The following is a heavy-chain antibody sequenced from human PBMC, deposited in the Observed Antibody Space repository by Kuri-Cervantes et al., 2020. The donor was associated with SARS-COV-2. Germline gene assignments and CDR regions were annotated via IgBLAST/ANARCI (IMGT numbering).Heavy chain of an antibody. Sequence: GESLKISCAASGFTFSSYGMHWVRQAPGKGLEWVAVIWYDGSNKYYADSVKGRFTISRDNSKNTLYLQMNSLRAEDTAVYYCVRGGDIVVVPAAIEFLRRFDPWGQGTLVTVSS. CDR3: VRGGDIVVVPAAIEFLRRFDP. CDR2: IWYDGSNK. CDR1: GFTFSSYG. D-gene: IGHD2-2*01. J-gene: IGHJ5*02. V-gene: IGHV3-33*08.